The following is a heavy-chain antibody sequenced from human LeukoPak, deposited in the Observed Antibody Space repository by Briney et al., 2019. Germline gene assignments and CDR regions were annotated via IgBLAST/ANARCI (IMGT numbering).Heavy chain of an antibody. V-gene: IGHV3-30-3*01. D-gene: IGHD3/OR15-3a*01. J-gene: IGHJ4*02. CDR2: ISYDGSNK. Sequence: GRSLRLSCAASGFTFSSYAMHWVRQAPGKGLEWVAVISYDGSNKYNADSVKGRFTISRDNSKNTLYLQMNSLRAEDTAVYYCARTGYWGQGTLVTVSS. CDR1: GFTFSSYA. CDR3: ARTGY.